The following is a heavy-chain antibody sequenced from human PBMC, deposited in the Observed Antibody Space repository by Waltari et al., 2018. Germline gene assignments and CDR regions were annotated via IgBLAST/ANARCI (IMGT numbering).Heavy chain of an antibody. Sequence: EVQLVESGGGLVQPGGSLRLSCLGSGFIFSNHWMTWVRQAPGKGLEWVANIKMDGSQEHYRDSVKGRFTISRDNAKSSLHLQMNSLTAEDTAIYYCVRGWVEGLPRGCDYWGQGTLVTVSS. CDR3: VRGWVEGLPRGCDY. J-gene: IGHJ4*02. D-gene: IGHD1-26*01. CDR1: GFIFSNHW. V-gene: IGHV3-7*03. CDR2: IKMDGSQE.